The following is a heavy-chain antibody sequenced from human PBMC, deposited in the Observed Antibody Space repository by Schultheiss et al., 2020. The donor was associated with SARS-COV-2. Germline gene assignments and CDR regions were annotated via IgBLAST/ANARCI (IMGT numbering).Heavy chain of an antibody. D-gene: IGHD1-26*01. CDR2: ISSNGGST. CDR3: ARGGVFDAFDI. J-gene: IGHJ3*02. V-gene: IGHV3-64*04. Sequence: GGSLRLSCAASGFTFSSYAMHWVRQAPGKGLEYVSAISSNGGSTYYADSVKGRFTISRDNSKNTLYLQMNSLRAEDTAVYYCARGGVFDAFDIWGQGTMVTVSS. CDR1: GFTFSSYA.